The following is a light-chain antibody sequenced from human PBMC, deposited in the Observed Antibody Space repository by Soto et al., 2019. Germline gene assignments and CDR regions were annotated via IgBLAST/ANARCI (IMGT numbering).Light chain of an antibody. Sequence: QSVLTQSSSASASLGSSVDLTCTLSSGHSSYSIAWHQQQPGKAPRYLMKLEGSGSYNKGSGVPDRFSGYSSGADRYLTISNLQSEDEADYYCETWDSNIRVFGGGTKLTVL. V-gene: IGLV4-60*03. CDR1: SGHSSYS. CDR2: LEGSGSY. CDR3: ETWDSNIRV. J-gene: IGLJ3*02.